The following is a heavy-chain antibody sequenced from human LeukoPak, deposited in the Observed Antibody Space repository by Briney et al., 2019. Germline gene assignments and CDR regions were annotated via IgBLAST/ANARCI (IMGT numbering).Heavy chain of an antibody. Sequence: GGSLRLSCAASGFTFSSYGMHWVRQAPGQGLEWVAIIWYDGSNKYYADSVKGRFTISRDNSKNTLYLQMNSLRAEDTAVYYCARDHAAAGFDYWGQGTLVTVSS. CDR1: GFTFSSYG. J-gene: IGHJ4*02. V-gene: IGHV3-33*01. CDR2: IWYDGSNK. D-gene: IGHD6-13*01. CDR3: ARDHAAAGFDY.